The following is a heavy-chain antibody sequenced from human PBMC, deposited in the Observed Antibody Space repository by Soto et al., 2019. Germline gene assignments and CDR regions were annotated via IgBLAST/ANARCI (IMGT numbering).Heavy chain of an antibody. Sequence: QVQLQESGSGLVKPSETLSLTCAVSGYSISSGYYWGWIRQPPGKGLEWIASIYHSGTTYYNPSLKSRVTISVDTSKNQFSLKLSSVTAADTAVYYWARGAATVTPGWFDPWGQGTLVTVSS. CDR2: IYHSGTT. D-gene: IGHD4-17*01. CDR1: GYSISSGYY. V-gene: IGHV4-38-2*01. J-gene: IGHJ5*02. CDR3: ARGAATVTPGWFDP.